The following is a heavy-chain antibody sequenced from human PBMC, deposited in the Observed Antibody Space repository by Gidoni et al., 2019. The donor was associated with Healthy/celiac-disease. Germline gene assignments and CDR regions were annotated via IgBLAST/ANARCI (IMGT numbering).Heavy chain of an antibody. V-gene: IGHV3-73*01. J-gene: IGHJ4*02. Sequence: EVQLVESGGGLVQPGGSLKLSCAASGFTFSGSAMHWVRQASGKGLEWVGRIRSKANSYATAYAASVKGRFTISRDDSKNTAYLQMNSLKTEDTAVYYCTRSEYPDYEAQFDYWGQGTLVTVSS. CDR3: TRSEYPDYEAQFDY. CDR1: GFTFSGSA. CDR2: IRSKANSYAT. D-gene: IGHD3-22*01.